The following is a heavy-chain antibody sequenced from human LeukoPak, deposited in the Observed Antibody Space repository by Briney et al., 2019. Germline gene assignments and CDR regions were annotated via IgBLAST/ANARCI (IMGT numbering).Heavy chain of an antibody. CDR3: AKAGLWFGELADY. Sequence: GGSLRLSCAASGFTFSSYAMSWVRQAPGKGLEWVSAISGSGGSTYYADSVKGRFTISRDNSKNTLCLQMNSLRAEDTAVYYCAKAGLWFGELADYWGQGTLVTVSS. D-gene: IGHD3-10*01. V-gene: IGHV3-23*01. CDR2: ISGSGGST. J-gene: IGHJ4*02. CDR1: GFTFSSYA.